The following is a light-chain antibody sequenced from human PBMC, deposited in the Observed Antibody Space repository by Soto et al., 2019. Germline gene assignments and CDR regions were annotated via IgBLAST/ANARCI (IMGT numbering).Light chain of an antibody. J-gene: IGKJ2*01. CDR2: AAS. V-gene: IGKV1-39*01. Sequence: DIQMTQSPSSLSASVGDRVTITCRASQSISSYLNWYQQKPAKAPKLLSYAASSLQSGVPSRFSGSGSGTDFTLTISSLQPEDFATYYCQQNYSTPRTFGQGTKLEIK. CDR3: QQNYSTPRT. CDR1: QSISSY.